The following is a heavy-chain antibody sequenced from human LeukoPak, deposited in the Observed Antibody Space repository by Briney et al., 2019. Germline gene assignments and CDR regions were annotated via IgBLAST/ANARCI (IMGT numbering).Heavy chain of an antibody. D-gene: IGHD3-9*01. CDR1: GSTFSSYS. CDR2: ISTSSSYM. CDR3: ARVYRGYDILTGYLIDAFDI. J-gene: IGHJ3*02. V-gene: IGHV3-21*01. Sequence: PGGSLRLSCVASGSTFSSYSMNWVRQAPGKGLEWVSSISTSSSYMHYADSLKGRFTVSRDNAKNSLYLQMNSLRAEDTAVYYCARVYRGYDILTGYLIDAFDIWGQGTMVTVSS.